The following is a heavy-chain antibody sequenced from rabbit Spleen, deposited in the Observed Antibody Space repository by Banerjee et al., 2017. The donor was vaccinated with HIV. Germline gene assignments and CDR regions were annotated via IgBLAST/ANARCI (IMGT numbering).Heavy chain of an antibody. J-gene: IGHJ4*01. Sequence: ELVESGGGLVQPGESLKLSCKVSGIDFSSYGISWVRQAPGKGPEWIAYIYLGFGLKNYANSVKGRFTISSDNAQNTVFLQMTSLTASDTATYFCARGFASSSGYYLNLWGPGTLVTVS. CDR1: GIDFSSYG. D-gene: IGHD1-1*01. CDR2: IYLGFGLK. V-gene: IGHV1S47*01. CDR3: ARGFASSSGYYLNL.